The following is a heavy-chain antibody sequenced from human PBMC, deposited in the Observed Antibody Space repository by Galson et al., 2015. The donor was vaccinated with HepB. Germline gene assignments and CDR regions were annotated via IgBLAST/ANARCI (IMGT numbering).Heavy chain of an antibody. V-gene: IGHV3-30*02. D-gene: IGHD3-16*02. Sequence: SLRLSCAASGFTFSSYGMHWVRRAPGKGLEWVAFIRYDGSNKYYADSVKGRFTISRDNSKNTLYLQMNSLRAEDTAVYYCAKDYYDYVWGSYRYYYYGMDVWGQGTTVTVSS. CDR2: IRYDGSNK. CDR1: GFTFSSYG. CDR3: AKDYYDYVWGSYRYYYYGMDV. J-gene: IGHJ6*02.